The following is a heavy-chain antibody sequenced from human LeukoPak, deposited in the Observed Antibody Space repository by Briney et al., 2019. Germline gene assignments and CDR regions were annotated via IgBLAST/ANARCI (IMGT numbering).Heavy chain of an antibody. V-gene: IGHV1-69*04. CDR2: IIPILGIA. J-gene: IGHJ4*02. CDR1: GGTXSSYA. D-gene: IGHD1-26*01. CDR3: ARSGSSLFDY. Sequence: ASVKVSCKASGGTXSSYAISWVRQAPGQGLEWMGRIIPILGIANYAQKFQGRVTITADKSTSTAYMELSSLRSEDTAVYYCARSGSSLFDYWGQGTLVTVSS.